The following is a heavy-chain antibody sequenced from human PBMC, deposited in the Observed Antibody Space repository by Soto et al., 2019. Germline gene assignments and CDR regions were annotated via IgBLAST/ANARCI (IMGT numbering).Heavy chain of an antibody. D-gene: IGHD6-19*01. CDR3: ARDFGSGWLPFDY. V-gene: IGHV3-33*01. Sequence: QVQLVESGGGVVQPGRSLRLSCAASGFTFSSYGMHWVRQAPGKGLEWVAVIWYDGSNKYYADSVKGRFTISRDNSKNTLYLQMNSLRAEDTAVYYWARDFGSGWLPFDYWGQGTLVTVSS. J-gene: IGHJ4*02. CDR1: GFTFSSYG. CDR2: IWYDGSNK.